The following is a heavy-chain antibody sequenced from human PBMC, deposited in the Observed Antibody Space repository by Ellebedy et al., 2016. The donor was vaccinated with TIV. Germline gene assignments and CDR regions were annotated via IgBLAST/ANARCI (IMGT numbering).Heavy chain of an antibody. Sequence: GGSLRLXCAASGFIFSSHWMHWVRQTPGGGLVWVARINSGGDWTHYADSVKGRFTISRDNSKNTLYLQMNGLRAEDTALYYCARDGAYGSGTQPWNYWGQGTLVTVSS. J-gene: IGHJ4*02. V-gene: IGHV3-74*01. CDR2: INSGGDWT. CDR3: ARDGAYGSGTQPWNY. D-gene: IGHD3-10*01. CDR1: GFIFSSHW.